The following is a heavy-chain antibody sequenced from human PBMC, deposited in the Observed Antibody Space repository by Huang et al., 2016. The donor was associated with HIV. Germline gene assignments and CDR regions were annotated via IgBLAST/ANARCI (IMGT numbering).Heavy chain of an antibody. D-gene: IGHD6-19*01. CDR2: ISDDGRNK. Sequence: QVQLVESGGGLVQPGRSLRLSCAASGFTFPNDAIHWGRQAPGKGLEWVAFISDDGRNKVYADSVKGRFTISRDNSKSTLYLLMNSLRVDDTALYYCARSAVPGDGDWFDPWGQGTLVTVSS. CDR1: GFTFPNDA. J-gene: IGHJ5*02. V-gene: IGHV3-30*04. CDR3: ARSAVPGDGDWFDP.